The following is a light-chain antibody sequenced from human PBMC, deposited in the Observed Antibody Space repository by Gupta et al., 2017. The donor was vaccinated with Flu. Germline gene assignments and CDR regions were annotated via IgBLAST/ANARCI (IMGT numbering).Light chain of an antibody. Sequence: FPSAVYASVGDRVIITCRANQMTSRLAWYQHQPGKAPKRLIYSTSTLASGVPTRFSGSGSGTDFTLTISGMQPEDFATYYCKQANKLPLTFGRGTMVEIK. CDR1: QMTSR. CDR3: KQANKLPLT. J-gene: IGKJ4*02. V-gene: IGKV1-12*01. CDR2: STS.